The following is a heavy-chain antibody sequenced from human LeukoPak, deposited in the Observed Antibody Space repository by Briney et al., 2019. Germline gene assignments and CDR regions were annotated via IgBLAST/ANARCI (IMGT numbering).Heavy chain of an antibody. J-gene: IGHJ4*02. CDR1: GGTFSSYA. CDR2: INPNSGGT. Sequence: ASVKVSCKASGGTFSSYAISWVRQAPGQGLEWMGWINPNSGGTNYAQKFQGRVTMTRDTSISTAYMELSRLRSDDTAVYYCARENYGDYSLADYWGQGTLVTVSS. V-gene: IGHV1-2*02. D-gene: IGHD4-17*01. CDR3: ARENYGDYSLADY.